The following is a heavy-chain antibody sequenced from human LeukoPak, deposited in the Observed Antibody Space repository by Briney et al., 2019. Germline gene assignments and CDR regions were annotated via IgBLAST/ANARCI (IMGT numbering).Heavy chain of an antibody. Sequence: SETLSLTCTVSGGSISSGDYYWSWIRQPPGKGLEWIGYIYYSGSTYYNPSLKSRVTISVDTSKNQFPLKLSSVTAADTAVYYCARAIFGVVRYYYYMDVWGKGTTVTVSS. V-gene: IGHV4-30-4*08. D-gene: IGHD3-3*01. CDR1: GGSISSGDYY. J-gene: IGHJ6*03. CDR2: IYYSGST. CDR3: ARAIFGVVRYYYYMDV.